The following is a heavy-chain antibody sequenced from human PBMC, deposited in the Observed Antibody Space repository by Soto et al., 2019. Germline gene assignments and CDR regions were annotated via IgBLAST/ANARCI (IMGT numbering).Heavy chain of an antibody. V-gene: IGHV3-53*02. Sequence: EVQLVETGGGLIQPGGSLRLSCAASGFSVRTDYMSWVRQAPGKGLEWVSGIESGGSIYYADSVKGHFIISRDYAKNTVYLQMTTLRVEDTGVYYCARAGVTTNVFDSWGQGTLVTVSS. J-gene: IGHJ4*02. CDR2: IESGGSI. CDR1: GFSVRTDY. CDR3: ARAGVTTNVFDS. D-gene: IGHD2-21*02.